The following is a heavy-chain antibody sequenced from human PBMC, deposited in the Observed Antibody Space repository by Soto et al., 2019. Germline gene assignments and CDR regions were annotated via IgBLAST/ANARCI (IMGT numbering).Heavy chain of an antibody. J-gene: IGHJ6*02. CDR1: GFSFRNAW. CDR2: IKSQGDGGTR. D-gene: IGHD2-2*01. CDR3: TTDLQAYCDGTTCYAGNYYYDDMDV. V-gene: IGHV3-15*01. Sequence: PGGSLRLSCAASGFSFRNAWMSCVRQAPGKGLEWAGHIKSQGDGGTRDYAAPVKGRFTISRDDSKNTLFLQMNSLKNEDTAVYFCTTDLQAYCDGTTCYAGNYYYDDMDVWGQGTTVTVSS.